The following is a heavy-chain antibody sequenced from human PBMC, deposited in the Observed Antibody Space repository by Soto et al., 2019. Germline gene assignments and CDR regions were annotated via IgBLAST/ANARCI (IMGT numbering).Heavy chain of an antibody. CDR1: GGTFSNYA. CDR2: IIPIFPTA. Sequence: QVHLVQSGAEVKKPGSSVKVSCRASGGTFSNYAINWVRQARGQGLEWMGGIIPIFPTANYALKFQPRVTITADESTSTTYMELCSLRSEDTAIYYCARSHSSSQCGFDYGGQGTLVTVSS. D-gene: IGHD6-19*01. J-gene: IGHJ4*02. V-gene: IGHV1-69*01. CDR3: ARSHSSSQCGFDY.